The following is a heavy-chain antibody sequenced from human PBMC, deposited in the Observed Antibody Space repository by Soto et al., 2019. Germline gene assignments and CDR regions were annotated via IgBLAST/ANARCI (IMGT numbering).Heavy chain of an antibody. CDR2: IYATGTT. CDR3: VRDGTKTLRDWFDP. Sequence: PSETLSRTWIVSGASISGYYWSWIRKSAGKGLEWIGRIYATGTTDYNPSLKSRVMMSVDTSKKQFSLKLRSVTAADTAVYYCVRDGTKTLRDWFDPWGQGSSVTVSA. D-gene: IGHD1-1*01. V-gene: IGHV4-4*07. J-gene: IGHJ5*02. CDR1: GASISGYY.